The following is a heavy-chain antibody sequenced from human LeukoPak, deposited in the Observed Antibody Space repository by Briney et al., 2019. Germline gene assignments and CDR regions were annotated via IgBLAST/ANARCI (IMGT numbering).Heavy chain of an antibody. CDR3: ARDCGGDCYDYYYMDV. J-gene: IGHJ6*03. D-gene: IGHD2-21*02. V-gene: IGHV1-18*01. CDR2: ISVYNGNT. Sequence: ASVKLSCNASGYTFTSCGISWERHAHGQGLEWMGWISVYNGNTNYAQKLQSRVTMTTDTSTSKAYMELRSLRSDDTAVYYCARDCGGDCYDYYYMDVWGKGTTVTVSS. CDR1: GYTFTSCG.